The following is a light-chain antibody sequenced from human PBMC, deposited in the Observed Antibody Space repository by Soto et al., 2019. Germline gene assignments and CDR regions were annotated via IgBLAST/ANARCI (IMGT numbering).Light chain of an antibody. CDR3: QQYNSYSGT. V-gene: IGKV1-9*01. CDR1: HDISTF. CDR2: EAS. Sequence: DIQLTQSPSLLSASIGDRVSSTCRASHDISTFLAWYQQKPGKAPKLLIYEASTLESGVPSRFSGSGSGTEFTLTISSLQPDDFATYYCQQYNSYSGTFGQGTKVDI. J-gene: IGKJ1*01.